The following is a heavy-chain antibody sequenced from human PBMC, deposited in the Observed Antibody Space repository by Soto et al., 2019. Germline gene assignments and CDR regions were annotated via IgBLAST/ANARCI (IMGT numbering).Heavy chain of an antibody. V-gene: IGHV3-30-3*01. J-gene: IGHJ4*02. CDR3: ARRAAFGSSWYPYYFDY. CDR1: GFTFSSYA. D-gene: IGHD6-13*01. Sequence: GGSLRLSCAASGFTFSSYAMHWVRQAPGKGLGWVAVISYDGSNKYYADSVKGRFTISRDNSKNTLYLQMNSLRAEDTAVYYCARRAAFGSSWYPYYFDYWGQGTLVTVSS. CDR2: ISYDGSNK.